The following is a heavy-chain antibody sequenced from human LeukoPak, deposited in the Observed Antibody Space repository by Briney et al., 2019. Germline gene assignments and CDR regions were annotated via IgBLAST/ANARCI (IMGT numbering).Heavy chain of an antibody. Sequence: ASVKVSCKASGYPFSGYYINWVRYGPGQGLEWMGWIKPNSGDTNYAQKFQGRLTMTRDTTISTVYMELNRLRSDDTAVYYCARGDEWELAADYWGQGTLITVSS. CDR1: GYPFSGYY. CDR3: ARGDEWELAADY. V-gene: IGHV1-2*02. J-gene: IGHJ4*02. CDR2: IKPNSGDT. D-gene: IGHD1-26*01.